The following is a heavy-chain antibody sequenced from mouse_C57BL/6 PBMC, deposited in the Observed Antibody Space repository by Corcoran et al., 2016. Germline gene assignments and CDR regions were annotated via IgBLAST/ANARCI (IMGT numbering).Heavy chain of an antibody. CDR1: GYSITSGYY. J-gene: IGHJ3*01. CDR3: ARAPFYYDYSWFAY. D-gene: IGHD2-4*01. CDR2: ISYDGSN. Sequence: DVQLQESGPGLVKPSQSLSLTCSVTGYSITSGYYWNWIRQFPGNKLEWMGYISYDGSNNYNPSLKNRISITRDTSKNQFFLKLNSVTTEDTATYYCARAPFYYDYSWFAYWGQGTLVTVSA. V-gene: IGHV3-6*01.